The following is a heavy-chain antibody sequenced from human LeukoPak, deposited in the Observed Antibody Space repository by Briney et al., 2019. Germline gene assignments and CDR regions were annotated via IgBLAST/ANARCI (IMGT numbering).Heavy chain of an antibody. CDR1: GGSISSSSYY. V-gene: IGHV4-39*01. J-gene: IGHJ4*02. CDR2: IYYSGST. Sequence: SETLSLTCTVSGGSISSSSYYWGWTRQPPGKGLEWIGSIYYSGSTYYNPSLKSRVTISVDTSKNQFSLKLSSVTAADTAVYYCAEGAAAGIYFDYWGQGTLVTVSS. D-gene: IGHD6-13*01. CDR3: AEGAAAGIYFDY.